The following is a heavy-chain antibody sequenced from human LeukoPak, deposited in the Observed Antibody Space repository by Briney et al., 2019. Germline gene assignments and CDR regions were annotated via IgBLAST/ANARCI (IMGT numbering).Heavy chain of an antibody. D-gene: IGHD3-3*01. J-gene: IGHJ3*01. CDR3: ASDVLRIIPPDAFDF. V-gene: IGHV1-2*06. CDR2: INPNSGGT. CDR1: GYTFTDYY. Sequence: ASVKVSCKASGYTFTDYYMHWVRQAPGQGREWVGRINPNSGGTNYAQKFQGRVTMTRDPSINTAFMELSGLRSDDTALYYCASDVLRIIPPDAFDFWGQGTMVIVSS.